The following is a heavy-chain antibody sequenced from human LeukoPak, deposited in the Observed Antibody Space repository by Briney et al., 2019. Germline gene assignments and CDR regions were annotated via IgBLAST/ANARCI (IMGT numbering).Heavy chain of an antibody. CDR2: ISAYNGNT. J-gene: IGHJ4*02. D-gene: IGHD3-22*01. V-gene: IGHV1-18*01. CDR3: ARDRQLGSSGYYAAY. Sequence: GASVKVSCKAPGYTFSSYGISWVRQAPGQGLEWMGWISAYNGNTNYAQKVQGRVTLTTETSTSTAYMELRSLRSDDTAVYYCARDRQLGSSGYYAAYWGQGTLVTVSS. CDR1: GYTFSSYG.